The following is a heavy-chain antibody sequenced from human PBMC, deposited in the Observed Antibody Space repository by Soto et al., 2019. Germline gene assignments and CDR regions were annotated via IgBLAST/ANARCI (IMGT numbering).Heavy chain of an antibody. V-gene: IGHV3-30*18. J-gene: IGHJ4*02. D-gene: IGHD3-9*01. CDR2: ISYDGSNK. Sequence: GGSLRLSCAASGFTFSSYAMSWVRQAPGKGLEWVAAISYDGSNKYYADSVKGRFTISRDNSKNTLYLQMNSLRAEDTAVYYCAKDQSSCLTRWGQGTLVTVSS. CDR1: GFTFSSYA. CDR3: AKDQSSCLTR.